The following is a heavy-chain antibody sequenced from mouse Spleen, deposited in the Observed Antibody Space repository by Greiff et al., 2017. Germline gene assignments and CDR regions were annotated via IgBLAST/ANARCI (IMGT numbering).Heavy chain of an antibody. V-gene: IGHV1-52*01. CDR3: ARCTRPFITTATGWYFDV. Sequence: VQLQQPGAELVRPGSSVKLSCKASGYTFTSYWMHWVKQRPIQGLEWIGNIDPSDSETHYNQKFKDKATLTVDKSSSTAYMQLSSLTSEDSAVYYCARCTRPFITTATGWYFDVWGAGTTVTVSS. D-gene: IGHD1-2*01. CDR1: GYTFTSYW. J-gene: IGHJ1*01. CDR2: IDPSDSET.